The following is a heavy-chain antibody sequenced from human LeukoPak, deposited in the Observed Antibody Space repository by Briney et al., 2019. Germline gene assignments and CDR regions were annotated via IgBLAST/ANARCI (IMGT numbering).Heavy chain of an antibody. J-gene: IGHJ4*02. CDR1: GYTFTGYY. CDR2: INPNSGGT. Sequence: GASVKVSCKASGYTFTGYYMHWVRQAPGQGLEWMGWINPNSGGTNYAQKFQGRVTMTRDTSISTAYMELSRLRSDDTAVYYCAGGREYSSSWYVYWGQGTLVTVSS. V-gene: IGHV1-2*02. CDR3: AGGREYSSSWYVY. D-gene: IGHD6-13*01.